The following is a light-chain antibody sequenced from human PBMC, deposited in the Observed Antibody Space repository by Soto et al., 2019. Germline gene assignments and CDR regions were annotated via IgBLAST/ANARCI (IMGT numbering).Light chain of an antibody. CDR3: QQLNSYPIT. J-gene: IGKJ5*01. Sequence: DIQLTQSPSFRSASAGERVTITCRASQGISSYLAWYQQKPGKAPKLLIYAASTLQSGVPSRFSGSGSGTEFTLTISSLQPEDFATYYCQQLNSYPITFGQGTRLEIK. V-gene: IGKV1-9*01. CDR2: AAS. CDR1: QGISSY.